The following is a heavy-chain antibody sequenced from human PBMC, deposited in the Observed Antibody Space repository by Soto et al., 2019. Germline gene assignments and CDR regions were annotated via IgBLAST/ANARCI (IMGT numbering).Heavy chain of an antibody. V-gene: IGHV3-7*01. Sequence: EVQLVESGGGLVQPGGSLTLSCAASGFTFSRNWMSWVRQAPGKGLEWVANIKADGSAKYYADAVKGRFTLSRDNVDNSLYLQLNSLRVAETAVYYCACDGEGYPGWGQGTLVTVSS. CDR2: IKADGSAK. D-gene: IGHD1-1*01. CDR3: ACDGEGYPG. J-gene: IGHJ4*02. CDR1: GFTFSRNW.